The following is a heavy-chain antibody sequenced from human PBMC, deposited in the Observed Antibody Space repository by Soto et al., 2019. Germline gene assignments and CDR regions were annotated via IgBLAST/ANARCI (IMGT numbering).Heavy chain of an antibody. V-gene: IGHV3-30-3*01. J-gene: IGHJ6*02. D-gene: IGHD5-18*01. CDR2: ISYDGSDK. CDR1: GFTFSNYA. Sequence: QVHLVESGGGVVQPGRSLRLSCAASGFTFSNYAMHWVRQAPGKGLEWVAVISYDGSDKYNANSVKGRFTISRDNSKNTLYLQMNSLRAEDRAVYYCARDTGPNGYNYYSFGMDVWGQGTTVTVSS. CDR3: ARDTGPNGYNYYSFGMDV.